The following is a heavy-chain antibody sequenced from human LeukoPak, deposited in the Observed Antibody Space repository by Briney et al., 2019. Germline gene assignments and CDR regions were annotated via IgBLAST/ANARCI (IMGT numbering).Heavy chain of an antibody. CDR2: IYCDDDK. D-gene: IGHD6-13*01. CDR3: ANRHRTSSWYLDY. Sequence: SGPTLLKPPQTLTLTCTFSGGSRSTSGVGVGWIRQPPGKALEWLALIYCDDDKRYNPSLKRRLSITKGTANTLVALNTTNMDSAEPAKYYCANRHRTSSWYLDYRGKGIMVTV. CDR1: GGSRSTSGVG. J-gene: IGHJ4*02. V-gene: IGHV2-5*02.